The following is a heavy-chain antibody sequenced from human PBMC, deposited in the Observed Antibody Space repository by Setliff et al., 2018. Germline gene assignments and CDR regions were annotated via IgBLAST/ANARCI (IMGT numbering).Heavy chain of an antibody. CDR1: GGSISSSSYY. V-gene: IGHV4-39*07. D-gene: IGHD3-16*01. J-gene: IGHJ4*02. Sequence: PSETLSLTCTVSGGSISSSSYYCGWIRQPPGKGLEWIGSIYYSGSTYYNPSLKSRVTISIDKSRNQFSLNLNSVTAADTAVYYCARDGGEYWGQGTLVTVSS. CDR3: ARDGGEY. CDR2: IYYSGST.